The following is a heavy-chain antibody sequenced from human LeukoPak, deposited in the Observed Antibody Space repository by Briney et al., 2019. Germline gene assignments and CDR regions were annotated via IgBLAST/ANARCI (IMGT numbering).Heavy chain of an antibody. J-gene: IGHJ4*02. V-gene: IGHV3-23*01. CDR2: ISGSGGST. CDR1: GFTFNSYA. CDR3: AKGISGYCSGGTCYCDY. D-gene: IGHD2-15*01. Sequence: GGSLRLSCVASGFTFNSYAMSWVRQAPGKGLEWVSAISGSGGSTYYADSVKGRFTISRDNSKNTLYLQMNSLRAEDTALYYCAKGISGYCSGGTCYCDYWGQGTLVTVSS.